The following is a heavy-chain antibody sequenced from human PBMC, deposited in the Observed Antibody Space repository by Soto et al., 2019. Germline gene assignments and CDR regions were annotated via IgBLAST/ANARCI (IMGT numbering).Heavy chain of an antibody. CDR1: GFTFSVYW. J-gene: IGHJ6*02. V-gene: IGHV3-74*01. CDR3: ARPGYSNYGPGVDV. CDR2: IDSDGSTT. D-gene: IGHD4-4*01. Sequence: EVQLVESGGGLVQPGGSLRLSCAASGFTFSVYWMHWVRQAPGKGLVWVSRIDSDGSTTSYADSVKGRFTISRDNAKSTLYLQMNSLRAEDTAVYYCARPGYSNYGPGVDVWGQGTTVTVS.